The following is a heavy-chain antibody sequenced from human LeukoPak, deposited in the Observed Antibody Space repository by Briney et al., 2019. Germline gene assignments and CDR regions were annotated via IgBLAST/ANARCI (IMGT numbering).Heavy chain of an antibody. CDR2: ISGSGGST. D-gene: IGHD5-18*01. V-gene: IGHV3-23*01. J-gene: IGHJ3*02. CDR1: GFTFSSYA. CDR3: AKERRRGYGYGEPSGAFDI. Sequence: PGGSLRLSCAASGFTFSSYAMSWVRQAPGKGLEWVSAISGSGGSTYYADSVKGRFTISRDNSKNTLYLQMNSLRAEDTAVYYCAKERRRGYGYGEPSGAFDIWGQGTMVTVSS.